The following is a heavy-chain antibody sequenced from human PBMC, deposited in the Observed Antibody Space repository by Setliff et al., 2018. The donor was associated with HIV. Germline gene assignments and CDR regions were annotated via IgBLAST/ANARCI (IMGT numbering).Heavy chain of an antibody. Sequence: ASVKVSCKISGYTLTELSFHWVRQAPGKGLEWMANFDPEDGETFYAQKFLGRLTMTEDTSTDTAYMELSSLRSDDTAMYYCATDPGYSSTWYSESFQHWGQGTVVTVSS. D-gene: IGHD6-13*01. CDR2: FDPEDGET. J-gene: IGHJ1*01. CDR3: ATDPGYSSTWYSESFQH. CDR1: GYTLTELS. V-gene: IGHV1-24*01.